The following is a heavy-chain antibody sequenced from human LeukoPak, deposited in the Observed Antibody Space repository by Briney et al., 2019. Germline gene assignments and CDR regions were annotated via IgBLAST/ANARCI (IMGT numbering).Heavy chain of an antibody. Sequence: GESLKISCKGSGYSFTNYWIGWVRQMPGKGLEWVAIIYPGDSDTRYSPSFQGQVTISADKSISTAYLQWSSLKASDTAIYYCARPMTTASSPFDYWGQGTLVTVSS. J-gene: IGHJ4*02. D-gene: IGHD4-17*01. V-gene: IGHV5-51*01. CDR2: IYPGDSDT. CDR3: ARPMTTASSPFDY. CDR1: GYSFTNYW.